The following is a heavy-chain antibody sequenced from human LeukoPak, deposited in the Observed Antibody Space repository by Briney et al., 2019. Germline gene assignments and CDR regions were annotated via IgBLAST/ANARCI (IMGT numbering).Heavy chain of an antibody. CDR2: ISYDGSNK. J-gene: IGHJ5*02. CDR3: ARGGAPLWFGGSRLNNWFDP. Sequence: HTGGSLRLSCAASGFTFSDYYMSWIGQAPGKGLEWVSVISYDGSNKYYADSVKGRFTISRDNSKNTLYLQMNSLRAEDTAVYYCARGGAPLWFGGSRLNNWFDPWGQGTLVTVSS. V-gene: IGHV3-30-3*01. D-gene: IGHD3-10*01. CDR1: GFTFSDYY.